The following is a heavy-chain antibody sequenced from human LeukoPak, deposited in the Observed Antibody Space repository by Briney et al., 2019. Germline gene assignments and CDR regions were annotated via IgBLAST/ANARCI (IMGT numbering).Heavy chain of an antibody. CDR2: INHSGST. J-gene: IGHJ1*01. CDR3: AREAQNYGSSGLKQ. Sequence: SQTLSGNEALHAGAFPGDYWSWLRHPPGKGQQGLGEINHSGSTNYNPSLKSRVTISVDTSKNQFSLKLSSVTAADTAVYYCAREAQNYGSSGLKQWGQGSLVNVSS. V-gene: IGHV4-34*01. D-gene: IGHD3-22*01. CDR1: AGAFPGDY.